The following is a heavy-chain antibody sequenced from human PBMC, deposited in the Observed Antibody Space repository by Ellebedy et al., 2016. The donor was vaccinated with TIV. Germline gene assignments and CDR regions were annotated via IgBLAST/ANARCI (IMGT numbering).Heavy chain of an antibody. D-gene: IGHD1-1*01. V-gene: IGHV4-59*01. Sequence: MPSETLSLTCTVSRGSISSYYWNWIRQPPGKGLKWIGYIYYSGSNSYNPSLKSRVTISVDTSKNQFSLKLSSVTAADTAVYYCARDHTYPDSTGTRYYYYGMDVWGQGTTVTVSS. CDR2: IYYSGSN. CDR1: RGSISSYY. J-gene: IGHJ6*02. CDR3: ARDHTYPDSTGTRYYYYGMDV.